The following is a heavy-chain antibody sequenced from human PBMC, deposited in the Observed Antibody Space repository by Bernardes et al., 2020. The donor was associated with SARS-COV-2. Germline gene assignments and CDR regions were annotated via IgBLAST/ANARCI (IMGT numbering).Heavy chain of an antibody. D-gene: IGHD2-15*01. V-gene: IGHV3-11*01. Sequence: GRSLRLSCAASGFTLSDNYMSWIRQAPGKGLEWVSTISSSGSSMFYADSVKDRFTISRDHAKNSLYLQMNSLRAEDMAVYYCARSDSPGSGGSCRYWGQGTLITVSS. J-gene: IGHJ4*02. CDR3: ARSDSPGSGGSCRY. CDR1: GFTLSDNY. CDR2: ISSSGSSM.